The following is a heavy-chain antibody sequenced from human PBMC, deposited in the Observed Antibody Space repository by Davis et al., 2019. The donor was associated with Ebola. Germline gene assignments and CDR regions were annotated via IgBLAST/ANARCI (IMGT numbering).Heavy chain of an antibody. V-gene: IGHV4-34*01. CDR2: INHSGST. CDR3: ARHFYDILNHAFDI. Sequence: SETLSLTCAVYGGSFSGYYWSWIRQPPGKGLEWIGEINHSGSTNYNPSLKSRVTISVDTSKNQFSLKLSSVTAADTAMYYCARHFYDILNHAFDIWGQGTMVTVSS. J-gene: IGHJ3*02. D-gene: IGHD3-9*01. CDR1: GGSFSGYY.